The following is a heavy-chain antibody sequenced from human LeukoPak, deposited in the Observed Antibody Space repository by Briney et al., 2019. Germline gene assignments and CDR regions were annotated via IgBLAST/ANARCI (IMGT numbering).Heavy chain of an antibody. D-gene: IGHD5-24*01. CDR3: TRRENDY. Sequence: GASVKVSCKASGYTFTDYYIHWVRQAPGQGLEWMGWVNPNSGGTNYAQKFQGRVTMTRDTSISTAYMELSRLRSDDTAVYYCTRRENDYWGQGTLVTVSS. J-gene: IGHJ4*02. V-gene: IGHV1-2*02. CDR1: GYTFTDYY. CDR2: VNPNSGGT.